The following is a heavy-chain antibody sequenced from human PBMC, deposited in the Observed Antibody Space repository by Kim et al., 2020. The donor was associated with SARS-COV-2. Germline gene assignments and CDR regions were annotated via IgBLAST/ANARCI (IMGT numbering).Heavy chain of an antibody. CDR3: ARARWTAAAGTGNWFDP. CDR2: ISYDGSNE. CDR1: GFTFSTYA. J-gene: IGHJ5*02. D-gene: IGHD6-13*01. Sequence: GGSLRLSCAASGFTFSTYAMHWVRQAPGKGLEWVAVISYDGSNEYYADSVKGRFTISRDNSKNTLYLQMNSLRVEDTAVYYCARARWTAAAGTGNWFDPWGQGTLVTVSS. V-gene: IGHV3-30-3*01.